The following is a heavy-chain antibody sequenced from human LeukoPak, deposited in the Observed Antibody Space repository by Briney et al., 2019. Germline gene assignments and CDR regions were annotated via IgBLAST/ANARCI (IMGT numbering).Heavy chain of an antibody. CDR3: ARHAGPHLLPFLEWSPEFDV. V-gene: IGHV4-39*01. CDR2: ISYRETT. J-gene: IGHJ6*04. D-gene: IGHD3-3*01. Sequence: SETLSLTCTVSGGSISSSTYYWGWIRQPAGKGLEWIGGISYRETTYYNPSLKSRVTISVDTSRNQLSLKLSSVTAADTAVYYCARHAGPHLLPFLEWSPEFDVWGKGTTVTVSS. CDR1: GGSISSSTYY.